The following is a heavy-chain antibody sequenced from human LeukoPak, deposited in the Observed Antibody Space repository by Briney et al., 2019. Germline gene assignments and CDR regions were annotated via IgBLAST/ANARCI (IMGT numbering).Heavy chain of an antibody. Sequence: SVKVSCKASGGTFSSYAISWVRQAPGQGLEWMGWIIPIFGTANYAQKFQGRVTITTDESTSTAYMELSSLRSEDTAVYYCARSESGRVYYGSGSYYYFDYWGQGTLVTVSS. CDR1: GGTFSSYA. J-gene: IGHJ4*02. CDR2: IIPIFGTA. V-gene: IGHV1-69*05. CDR3: ARSESGRVYYGSGSYYYFDY. D-gene: IGHD3-10*01.